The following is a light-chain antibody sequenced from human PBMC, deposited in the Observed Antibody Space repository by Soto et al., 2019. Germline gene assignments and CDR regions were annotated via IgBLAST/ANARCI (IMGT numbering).Light chain of an antibody. CDR3: QQANSFPSA. CDR2: GAS. J-gene: IGKJ3*01. V-gene: IGKV1-12*02. Sequence: DIQMTQSPSSVSASVGDRVTITCRASQDIHTWLAWYQQKPGKAPNLLIYGASTLQSGVPSRFSASGSGRDFTLTISSLQPEDFATYYCQQANSFPSAFGPGTKVDFK. CDR1: QDIHTW.